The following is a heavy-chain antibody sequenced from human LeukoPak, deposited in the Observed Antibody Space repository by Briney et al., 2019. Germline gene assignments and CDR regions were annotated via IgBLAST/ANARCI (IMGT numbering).Heavy chain of an antibody. CDR1: GGSISSSSYY. J-gene: IGHJ4*02. CDR2: ISYSGST. V-gene: IGHV4-39*07. D-gene: IGHD2-15*01. CDR3: ARDRASAGGFDY. Sequence: SETLSLTCTVSGGSISSSSYYWGWIRQPPGKGLEWIGSISYSGSTYYNPSLKSRVTISVDTSKNQFSLKLSSVTAADTALYYCARDRASAGGFDYWGQGTLVTVSS.